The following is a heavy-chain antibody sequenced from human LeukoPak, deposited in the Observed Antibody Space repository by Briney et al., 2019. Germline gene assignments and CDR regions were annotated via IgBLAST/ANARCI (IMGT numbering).Heavy chain of an antibody. D-gene: IGHD3-22*01. CDR2: ISWNSGST. CDR3: AKADYYDSSGAGNFDY. V-gene: IGHV3-9*03. J-gene: IGHJ4*02. Sequence: GRSLRLSCAASGFTFDDYAMHWVRQAPGKGLEWVSGISWNSGSTGYADSVKGRFTISRDNAKNSLYLQMNSLRAEDMALYYCAKADYYDSSGAGNFDYWGQGTLVTVSS. CDR1: GFTFDDYA.